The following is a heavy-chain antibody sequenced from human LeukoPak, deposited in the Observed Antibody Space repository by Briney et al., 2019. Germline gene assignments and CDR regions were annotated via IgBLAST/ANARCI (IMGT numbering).Heavy chain of an antibody. CDR2: IYYSGST. CDR3: AGGDDFGRVYAFGI. V-gene: IGHV4-59*01. Sequence: SETLSPTCTVSGGSISSYYWSWIRQPPGKGLEWIGYIYYSGSTNYNPSLKSRVTISVDTSKNQFSLKLSSVTAADTAVYYWAGGDDFGRVYAFGIWGQVITVTFSS. J-gene: IGHJ3*02. CDR1: GGSISSYY. D-gene: IGHD3-3*01.